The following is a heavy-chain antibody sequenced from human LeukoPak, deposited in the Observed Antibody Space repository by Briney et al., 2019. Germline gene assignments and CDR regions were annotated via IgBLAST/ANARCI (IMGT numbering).Heavy chain of an antibody. CDR3: ARHQDPGEVPAATWFDP. V-gene: IGHV3-30-3*01. Sequence: PGGSLRLSCAASGFTFSSYWMHWVRQAPGKGLEWVAVISYDGSNKYYADSVKGRFTISRDNSKNTLYLQMNSLRAEDTAVYYCARHQDPGEVPAATWFDPWGQGTLVTVSS. J-gene: IGHJ5*02. CDR2: ISYDGSNK. D-gene: IGHD2-2*01. CDR1: GFTFSSYW.